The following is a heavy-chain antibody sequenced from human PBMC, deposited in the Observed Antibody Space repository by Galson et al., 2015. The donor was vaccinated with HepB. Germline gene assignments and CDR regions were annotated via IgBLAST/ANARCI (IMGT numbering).Heavy chain of an antibody. CDR1: GYSFRHHG. CDR3: ARAVLGSLYGDFDY. D-gene: IGHD2-15*01. J-gene: IGHJ4*01. V-gene: IGHV1-18*04. CDR2: IGSDNGET. Sequence: SVKVSCKASGYSFRHHGISWVRQAPGQGLEWLGWIGSDNGETKYTEKFQGRVTMTTDSSMSTSYMELRSLRSDDTAVYYCARAVLGSLYGDFDYWGQGTLITVSS.